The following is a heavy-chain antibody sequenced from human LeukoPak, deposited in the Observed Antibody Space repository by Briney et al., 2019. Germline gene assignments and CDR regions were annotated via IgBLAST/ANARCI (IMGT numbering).Heavy chain of an antibody. D-gene: IGHD3-10*01. J-gene: IGHJ4*02. CDR2: ISGSGGST. CDR3: AKDQTLLWFGELTPLDY. Sequence: GGTLRLSCAASGFTFSSYGMSWVRQAPGKGLEWVSAISGSGGSTYYADSVKGRFTISRDNSKNTLYLQMNSLRAEDTAVYYCAKDQTLLWFGELTPLDYWGQGTLVTVSS. V-gene: IGHV3-23*01. CDR1: GFTFSSYG.